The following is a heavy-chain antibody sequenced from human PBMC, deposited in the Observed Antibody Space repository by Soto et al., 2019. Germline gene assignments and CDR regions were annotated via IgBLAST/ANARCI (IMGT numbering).Heavy chain of an antibody. CDR1: GGSISSSNW. V-gene: IGHV4-4*02. J-gene: IGHJ4*02. D-gene: IGHD2-15*01. Sequence: QVQLQESGPGLVKPSGTLSLTCAVSGGSISSSNWWSWVRQPPGKGLEWIGEIYHSGSTNYNPSLKSRVTIAVDKSKNQFSLKLSSVTAADTAVYYCTIGSSDYGGSYYFDYWGQGTLVTVSS. CDR2: IYHSGST. CDR3: TIGSSDYGGSYYFDY.